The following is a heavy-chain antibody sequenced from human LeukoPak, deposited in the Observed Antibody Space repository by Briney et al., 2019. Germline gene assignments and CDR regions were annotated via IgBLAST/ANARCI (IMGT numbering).Heavy chain of an antibody. CDR3: ASKGFSDSSGYSFDY. CDR2: ISGYNDNT. J-gene: IGHJ4*02. CDR1: GDTFIGYG. V-gene: IGHV1-18*04. Sequence: ASVKVSCKTSGDTFIGYGISWVRQALGQGLEWMGWISGYNDNTNYAQKLQGRVTMTTDTSTSTAYMELRSLRSDDTAVYYCASKGFSDSSGYSFDYWGQGTLVTVSS. D-gene: IGHD3-22*01.